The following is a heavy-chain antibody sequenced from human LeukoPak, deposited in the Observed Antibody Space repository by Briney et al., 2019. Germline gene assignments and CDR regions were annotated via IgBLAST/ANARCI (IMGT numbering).Heavy chain of an antibody. Sequence: GGSLRLSCAASGFTFSDYYMSWIRQAPGKGLEWVSYLSSSGNTIYYADSVKGRFTTSRDNAKNSLYLQMNSLRVEDTAVYYCARDWAGGPHDYWGQGTLVTVSS. J-gene: IGHJ4*02. D-gene: IGHD3-10*01. CDR3: ARDWAGGPHDY. V-gene: IGHV3-11*04. CDR1: GFTFSDYY. CDR2: LSSSGNTI.